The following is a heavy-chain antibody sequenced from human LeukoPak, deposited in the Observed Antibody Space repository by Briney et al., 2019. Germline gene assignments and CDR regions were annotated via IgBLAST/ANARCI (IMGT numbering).Heavy chain of an antibody. J-gene: IGHJ6*03. D-gene: IGHD3-10*01. CDR2: ISGSGGST. CDR1: GFTFSSYA. CDR3: ARGPGSPYDYYMDV. Sequence: GGSLRLSCAASGFTFSSYAMSWVRQAPGKGLEWVSAISGSGGSTYYADSVKGRFTISRDNAKNTLYLQMNSLRAEDTAVYYCARGPGSPYDYYMDVWGKGTTVTVSS. V-gene: IGHV3-23*01.